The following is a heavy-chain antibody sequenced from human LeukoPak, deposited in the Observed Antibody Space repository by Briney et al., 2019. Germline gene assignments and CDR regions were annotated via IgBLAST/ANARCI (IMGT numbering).Heavy chain of an antibody. CDR3: ARLAVAATGH. V-gene: IGHV4-39*01. J-gene: IGHJ4*02. CDR2: IYYSGST. CDR1: GGSISSSSYY. D-gene: IGHD6-19*01. Sequence: SETLSLTCTVSGGSISSSSYYWGWIRQPPGKGLEWIGSIYYSGSTYYNPSLKSRVTISVDTSKNQFSLKLSSVTAADTAVYYCARLAVAATGHWGQGTLVTVSS.